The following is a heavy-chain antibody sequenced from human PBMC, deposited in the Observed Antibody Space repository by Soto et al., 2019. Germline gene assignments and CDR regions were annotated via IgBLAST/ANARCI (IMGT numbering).Heavy chain of an antibody. CDR1: GFTFSSYG. V-gene: IGHV3-33*01. D-gene: IGHD6-19*01. Sequence: QVQLVESGGGVVQPGRSLRLSCAASGFTFSSYGMHWVRQAPGKGLEWVAVIWYDGSNKYYADSVKGRFTISRDNSKNTLYLQMNSLRAEDTAVYYCARGEQWLAPPDAFDIWGQGTMVTVSS. J-gene: IGHJ3*02. CDR3: ARGEQWLAPPDAFDI. CDR2: IWYDGSNK.